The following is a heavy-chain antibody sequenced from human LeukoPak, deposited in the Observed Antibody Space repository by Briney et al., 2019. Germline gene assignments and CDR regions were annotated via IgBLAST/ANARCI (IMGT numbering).Heavy chain of an antibody. V-gene: IGHV3-48*01. CDR2: ISSSSSTI. CDR1: GFTFSSYS. Sequence: PGGSLRLSCAASGFTFSSYSMNWVRQAPGKGLEWVSYISSSSSTIYYADSVKGRFTISRDNAKNSLYLQMNSLRAEDTAMYYCASNHKALYYYYYMDVWGKGTTVTVSS. J-gene: IGHJ6*03. CDR3: ASNHKALYYYYYMDV. D-gene: IGHD1-14*01.